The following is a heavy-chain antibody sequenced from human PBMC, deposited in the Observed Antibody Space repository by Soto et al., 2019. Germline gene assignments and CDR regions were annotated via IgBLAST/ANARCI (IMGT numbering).Heavy chain of an antibody. V-gene: IGHV2-5*02. CDR2: IYRDDDK. CDR1: GFSLSTSGVG. D-gene: IGHD2-15*01. CDR3: AHRPSYCSGGSCYSGFDY. Sequence: QITLKESGPTLVKPTQTLTLTCTFSGFSLSTSGVGVGWIRQPPGKALEWLALIYRDDDKRYSPSLKSKLTITKDTTKNQVVLTMTNMPPVDTATYYCAHRPSYCSGGSCYSGFDYWGQGTLVTVSS. J-gene: IGHJ4*02.